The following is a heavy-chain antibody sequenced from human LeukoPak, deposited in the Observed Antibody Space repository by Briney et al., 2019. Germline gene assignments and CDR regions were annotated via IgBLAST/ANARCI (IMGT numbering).Heavy chain of an antibody. J-gene: IGHJ4*02. CDR1: GFTFSSYA. V-gene: IGHV3-23*01. D-gene: IGHD3-9*01. CDR3: ANGNYDILTGYYAY. CDR2: ISGSGGST. Sequence: GGSLRLSCAASGFTFSSYAMSWVRQAPGKGLEWVSAISGSGGSTYYADSVKGRFTISRDNSKNTLYLQMNSLRAEDTAVYYCANGNYDILTGYYAYWGQGTLVTVSS.